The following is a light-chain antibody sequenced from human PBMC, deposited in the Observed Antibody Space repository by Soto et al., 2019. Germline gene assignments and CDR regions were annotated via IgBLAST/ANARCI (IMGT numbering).Light chain of an antibody. CDR3: HSFRVSHVCV. J-gene: IGLJ1*01. CDR1: SSDIGGYNA. CDR2: EVT. Sequence: QSALTQPASVSGSPGQTITISCTGTSSDIGGYNAVSWYQHHPGKAPKLIIYEVTHRPSGVSDRFSASKSGNTASLTISGLQAEGEADYYCHSFRVSHVCVFGTGTKVTVL. V-gene: IGLV2-14*01.